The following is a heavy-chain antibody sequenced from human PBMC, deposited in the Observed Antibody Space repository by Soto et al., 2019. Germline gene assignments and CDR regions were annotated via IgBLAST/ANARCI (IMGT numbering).Heavy chain of an antibody. Sequence: QLRLQESGPRLAKPSETLSLTCTVSGGSIATSSYFWAWIRRPPGKGLEWIGSIDYRGTIYNNPSLKSRVTISVDTSKNHFSLNRDSVTAADTALYFCSRRAPEGFDPWGQGTLVAVSS. J-gene: IGHJ5*02. CDR1: GGSIATSSYF. V-gene: IGHV4-39*02. CDR3: SRRAPEGFDP. CDR2: IDYRGTI.